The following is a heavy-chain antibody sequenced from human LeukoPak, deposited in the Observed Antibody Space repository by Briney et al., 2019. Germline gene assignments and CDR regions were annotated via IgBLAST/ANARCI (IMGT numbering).Heavy chain of an antibody. Sequence: ASVKVSCKASGGTFSSYAISWVRQAPGQGLEWMGGIIPIFGTANYAQKFQGRVTITTDESTSTAYMELSSLRSEDTAVYYCARVGYCSSTSCPSWFDPWGQGTLVTVSS. J-gene: IGHJ5*02. CDR1: GGTFSSYA. D-gene: IGHD2-2*01. CDR3: ARVGYCSSTSCPSWFDP. V-gene: IGHV1-69*05. CDR2: IIPIFGTA.